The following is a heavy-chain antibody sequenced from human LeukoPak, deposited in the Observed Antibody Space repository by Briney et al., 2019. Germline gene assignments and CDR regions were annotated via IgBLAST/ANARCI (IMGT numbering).Heavy chain of an antibody. CDR1: GGTFSSYA. V-gene: IGHV1-69*13. CDR3: ARDAEEDTAMVTLDY. Sequence: ASVKVSCKASGGTFSSYAISWVRQAPGQGLEWMGGIIPIFGTANYAQKFQGRVTITADESTSTVYMELSSLRSEDTAVYYCARDAEEDTAMVTLDYWGQGTLVTVSS. D-gene: IGHD5-18*01. J-gene: IGHJ4*02. CDR2: IIPIFGTA.